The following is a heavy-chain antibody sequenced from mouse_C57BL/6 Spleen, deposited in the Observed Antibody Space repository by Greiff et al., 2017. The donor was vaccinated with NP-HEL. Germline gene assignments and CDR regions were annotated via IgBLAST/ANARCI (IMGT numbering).Heavy chain of an antibody. CDR1: GYTFTDYY. Sequence: EVQLQQSGPELVKPGASVKISCKASGYTFTDYYMNWVKQSHGKSLEWIGDINPNNGGTSYNQKFKGKATLTVDKSSSTAYMELRSLTSEDSAVYYCARWDYDGDYWGQGTTLTVSS. CDR2: INPNNGGT. V-gene: IGHV1-26*01. J-gene: IGHJ2*01. CDR3: ARWDYDGDY. D-gene: IGHD2-4*01.